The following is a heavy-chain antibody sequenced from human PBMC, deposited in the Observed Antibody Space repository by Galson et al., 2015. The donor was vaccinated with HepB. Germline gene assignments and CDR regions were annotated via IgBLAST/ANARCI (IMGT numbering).Heavy chain of an antibody. J-gene: IGHJ6*02. CDR1: GFPFYTYA. CDR3: AKHQTYFYYYGVDV. CDR2: FSGNDDNT. Sequence: SLRLSCAASGFPFYTYAMSWVRQAPGRGLEWVSTFSGNDDNTYYADSVRGRFTISRDNSRNILYLQLSSLKAEDTAVYFCAKHQTYFYYYGVDVWGQGTTVTVSS. V-gene: IGHV3-23*01.